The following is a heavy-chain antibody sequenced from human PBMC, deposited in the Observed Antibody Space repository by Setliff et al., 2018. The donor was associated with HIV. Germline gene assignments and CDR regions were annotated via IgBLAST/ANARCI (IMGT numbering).Heavy chain of an antibody. J-gene: IGHJ3*02. CDR1: GFTFSSFW. CDR2: ISSDGRYT. Sequence: GSLSLSCAASGFTFSSFWMHWVRQAPGKGLMWVSRISSDGRYTDYADSVKGRFTVSRDSAKNTLSLQTDSLRPDDTAVYYCVRGKQNGVATYGLDIWGQGTMVTVSS. D-gene: IGHD2-8*01. CDR3: VRGKQNGVATYGLDI. V-gene: IGHV3-74*01.